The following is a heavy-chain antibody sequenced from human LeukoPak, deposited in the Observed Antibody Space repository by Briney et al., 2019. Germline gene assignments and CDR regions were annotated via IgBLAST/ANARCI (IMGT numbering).Heavy chain of an antibody. V-gene: IGHV3-30-3*01. CDR2: IPYDGSNN. Sequence: PGGSLRLSCAASGFTFSNYPMHWVRQAPGKGLEWVAVIPYDGSNNYYSDSVKGRFTISRDNSKNTLYLQTNSLRPEDTAVYYCARSEGTTVTMFDYWGQGTLVTVSS. CDR1: GFTFSNYP. J-gene: IGHJ4*02. D-gene: IGHD4-17*01. CDR3: ARSEGTTVTMFDY.